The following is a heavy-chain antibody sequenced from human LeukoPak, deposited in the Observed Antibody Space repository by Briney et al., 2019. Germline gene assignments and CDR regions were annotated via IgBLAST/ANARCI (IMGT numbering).Heavy chain of an antibody. CDR1: GGSFSGYY. CDR3: SAREPYGSGSNP. J-gene: IGHJ5*02. D-gene: IGHD3-10*01. CDR2: INHSGST. Sequence: TASETLSLTCAVYGGSFSGYYWSWIRQPPGKGLEWIGEINHSGSTNYNPSLKSRVTISVDTSKNQFSLKLSSVTAADTAVYYCSAREPYGSGSNPWGQGTLVTVSS. V-gene: IGHV4-34*03.